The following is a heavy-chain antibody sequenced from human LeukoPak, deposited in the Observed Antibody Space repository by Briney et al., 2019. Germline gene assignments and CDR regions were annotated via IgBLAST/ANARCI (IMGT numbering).Heavy chain of an antibody. CDR2: IYYSGST. Sequence: SETLSLTCTVSGGSISSYYWSWIRQPPGRGLEWIGYIYYSGSTNYNPSLKSRVTISVDTSKNQFSLKLSSVTAADTAVYYCARRGFRAAAGQWYYYYMDVWGKGTTVTVSS. D-gene: IGHD6-13*01. CDR3: ARRGFRAAAGQWYYYYMDV. J-gene: IGHJ6*03. V-gene: IGHV4-59*08. CDR1: GGSISSYY.